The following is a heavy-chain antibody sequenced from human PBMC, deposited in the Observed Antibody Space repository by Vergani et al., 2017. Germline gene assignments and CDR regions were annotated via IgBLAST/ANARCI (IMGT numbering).Heavy chain of an antibody. V-gene: IGHV3-72*01. Sequence: EVDLVESGGGLVQPGGSLRLSCAASGFTFSDHYMDWVRQAPGKGLEWVGRTRNKANSYTTEYAASVKGRFTISRDDSKNSLYLQMNSLKIEDTAVYYCARLGYCSSTTCRQAFDIWGQGTMVTVS. CDR1: GFTFSDHY. D-gene: IGHD2-2*01. CDR2: TRNKANSYTT. J-gene: IGHJ3*02. CDR3: ARLGYCSSTTCRQAFDI.